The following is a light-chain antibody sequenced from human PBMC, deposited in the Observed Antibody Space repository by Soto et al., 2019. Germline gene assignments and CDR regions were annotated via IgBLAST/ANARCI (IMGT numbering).Light chain of an antibody. CDR3: QQHGTSPYT. Sequence: EVVLTQSPNTLSLSPGERATLSCWASQSLRSSYLAWYQRQPGQAPRLLMFGASRRATGIPDRFNGSVSGTDFILTISRLEPEDVAVYYCQQHGTSPYTFGQGTVLEIK. J-gene: IGKJ2*01. V-gene: IGKV3-20*01. CDR1: QSLRSSY. CDR2: GAS.